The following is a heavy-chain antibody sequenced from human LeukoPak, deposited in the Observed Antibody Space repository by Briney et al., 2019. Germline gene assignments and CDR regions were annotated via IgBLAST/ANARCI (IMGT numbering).Heavy chain of an antibody. D-gene: IGHD6-13*01. V-gene: IGHV4-4*09. CDR3: ARLSSASAGTGNWFDP. Sequence: SETLTLTCTVSGGSISSYYWSWIRQAPGKGLEWVGYIYTSGSTYYKPSLKSRVTISVDTSKNQCSRKLSSVTAADTAVYYCARLSSASAGTGNWFDPWGQGTLVTVSA. CDR1: GGSISSYY. J-gene: IGHJ5*02. CDR2: IYTSGST.